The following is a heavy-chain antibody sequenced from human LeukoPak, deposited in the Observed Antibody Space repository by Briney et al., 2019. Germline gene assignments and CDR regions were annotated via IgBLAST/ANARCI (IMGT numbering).Heavy chain of an antibody. CDR1: GNTLTSSH. CDR2: INIGDGYT. J-gene: IGHJ3*02. V-gene: IGHV1-46*01. D-gene: IGHD3-16*01. CDR3: AKDRGGSYTFDM. Sequence: ASVKVSCKASGNTLTSSHMHWVRQAPGQGLEWMGIINIGDGYTEYAQKFQGRVTITRDTSTSTLQMELSSLRSEDTAVYYCAKDRGGSYTFDMWGQGTMVTVSS.